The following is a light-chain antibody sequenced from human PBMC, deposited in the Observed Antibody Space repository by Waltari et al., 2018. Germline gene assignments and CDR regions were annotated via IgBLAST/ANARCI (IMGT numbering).Light chain of an antibody. V-gene: IGLV3-1*01. CDR2: QNN. J-gene: IGLJ1*01. CDR1: KMGDNY. CDR3: QAWDNSKGV. Sequence: SYEVTQPPSVSVPPGQTVSITCSGDKMGDNYVTWYQQKPGQSPVLVIFQNNERPSGIPERFSGSNAGNTATLTISGTQTIDEADYYCQAWDNSKGVFGPGTQVTVL.